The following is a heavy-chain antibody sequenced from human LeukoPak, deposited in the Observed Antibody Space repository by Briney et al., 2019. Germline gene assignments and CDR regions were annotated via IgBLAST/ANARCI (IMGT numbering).Heavy chain of an antibody. CDR1: GFTFSSYA. CDR2: ISYDGSNK. V-gene: IGHV3-30*04. Sequence: GGSLRLSCAAFGFTFSSYAMHWVRQAPGKGLEWVAVISYDGSNKYYADSVKGRFTISRDNSKNTLYLQMNSLRAEDTAVYYCARVGYYYDSSGYFGYWGQGTLVTVSS. J-gene: IGHJ4*02. CDR3: ARVGYYYDSSGYFGY. D-gene: IGHD3-22*01.